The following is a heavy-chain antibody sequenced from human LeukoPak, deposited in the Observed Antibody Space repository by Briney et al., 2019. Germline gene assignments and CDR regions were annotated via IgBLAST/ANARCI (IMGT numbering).Heavy chain of an antibody. Sequence: SETLSLTCTVSGGSISSYYWSWIRQPPGKGLEWMGYIYYSGSTNYNPSLKSRVTISVDTSKNQFSLKLSSVTAADTAVYYCARHARSCGSYCLSDNWFDPWGQGTLVTVSS. D-gene: IGHD1-26*01. CDR1: GGSISSYY. CDR2: IYYSGST. CDR3: ARHARSCGSYCLSDNWFDP. J-gene: IGHJ5*02. V-gene: IGHV4-59*08.